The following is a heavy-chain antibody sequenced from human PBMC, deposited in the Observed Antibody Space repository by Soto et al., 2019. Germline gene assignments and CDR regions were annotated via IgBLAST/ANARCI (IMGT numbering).Heavy chain of an antibody. CDR3: ARDYDILTGPQVGYYGMDV. V-gene: IGHV2-70*01. Sequence: SGPTLVNPTQTLTLTCTFSGFSLSTTGTCVSWIRQPPGKALEWLALIDWDDDKYYSTSLKTRLTISKDTSKNQVVLTMTNMDPVDTATYYCARDYDILTGPQVGYYGMDVWGQGTTVTVSS. CDR2: IDWDDDK. J-gene: IGHJ6*02. D-gene: IGHD3-9*01. CDR1: GFSLSTTGTC.